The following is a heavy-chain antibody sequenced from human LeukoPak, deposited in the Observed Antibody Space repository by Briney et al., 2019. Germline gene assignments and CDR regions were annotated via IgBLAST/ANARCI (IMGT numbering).Heavy chain of an antibody. CDR3: ARSPFYYFDY. D-gene: IGHD2-8*01. CDR1: GYSFPNYW. CDR2: IYPSNSNT. V-gene: IGHV5-51*01. J-gene: IGHJ4*02. Sequence: GESLKISCKGSGYSFPNYWIAWVRQTPGKGLEWLGNIYPSNSNTTYSPTFQGQVTISIDKSISTAYLQWSSLKASDTAIYYCARSPFYYFDYWGQGTLVSVPS.